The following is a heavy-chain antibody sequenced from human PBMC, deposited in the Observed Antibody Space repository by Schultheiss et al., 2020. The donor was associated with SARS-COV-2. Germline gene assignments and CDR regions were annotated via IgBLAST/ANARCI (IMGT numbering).Heavy chain of an antibody. V-gene: IGHV1-2*02. CDR2: INPNTGGT. CDR1: GYSFTDHY. J-gene: IGHJ5*02. CDR3: ARDGGVGCSSTSCHPFDP. D-gene: IGHD2-2*01. Sequence: ASVKVSCKASGYSFTDHYVHWVRQAPGQGLEWMGWINPNTGGTVYAQKFQGRVTMTRDTSISTAYMELNRLRSDDTAVYYCARDGGVGCSSTSCHPFDPWGQGTLVTVSS.